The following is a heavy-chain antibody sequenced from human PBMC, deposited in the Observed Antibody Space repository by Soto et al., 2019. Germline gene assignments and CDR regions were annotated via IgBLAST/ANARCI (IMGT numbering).Heavy chain of an antibody. D-gene: IGHD5-12*01. CDR2: ISSSSGYI. CDR1: GFTFSSHS. J-gene: IGHJ6*02. CDR3: ARDRDGYILRGYKYYYYGMDI. Sequence: EVQLVESGGGLVKPGGSLRLSCAASGFTFSSHSMNWVRQAPGKGLEWVSSISSSSGYIYYADSVKGRFTISRDNAKKSLYLQMNSLRAEDTAVYYCARDRDGYILRGYKYYYYGMDIWGQGTTVTVSS. V-gene: IGHV3-21*01.